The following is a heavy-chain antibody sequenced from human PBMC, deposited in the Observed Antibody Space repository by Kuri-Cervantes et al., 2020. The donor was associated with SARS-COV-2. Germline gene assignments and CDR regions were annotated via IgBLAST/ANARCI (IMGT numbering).Heavy chain of an antibody. J-gene: IGHJ3*02. Sequence: SVKVSCKASGFTFTSSAMQWVRQARGQRLEWIGWIVVGSGNTNYAQKFQERVTITRDMSTSTAFMELSSLRSEDMAVYYCAAALIDAFDIWGQGTMVTVSS. CDR1: GFTFTSSA. CDR2: IVVGSGNT. V-gene: IGHV1-58*02. CDR3: AAALIDAFDI.